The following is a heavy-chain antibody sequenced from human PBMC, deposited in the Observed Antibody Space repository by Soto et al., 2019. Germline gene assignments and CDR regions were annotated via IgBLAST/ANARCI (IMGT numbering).Heavy chain of an antibody. CDR2: IYHSGST. J-gene: IGHJ6*02. CDR3: ARFLGNYCSSTSCYYYYGMDV. Sequence: ASETLSLTCAVSGGSISSSNWWSWVRQPPGKGLEWIGEIYHSGSTNYNPSLKSRVTISVDKSKNQFSLKLSSVTAADTAVYYCARFLGNYCSSTSCYYYYGMDVWGQGTTVTVSS. CDR1: GGSISSSNW. D-gene: IGHD2-2*01. V-gene: IGHV4-4*02.